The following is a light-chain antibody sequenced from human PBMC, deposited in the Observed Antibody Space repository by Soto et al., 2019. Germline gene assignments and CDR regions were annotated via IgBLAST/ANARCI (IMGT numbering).Light chain of an antibody. CDR3: QQYYSYPLA. J-gene: IGKJ1*01. Sequence: ATRMTQSPSSLSASTGDRVTITCRASQGISSYLAWYQQKPGKAPKLLIYAASTLQSGVPSRFSGSGSGTDFTLTISCLQSEDFATYYCQQYYSYPLAFGQGTKVDIK. V-gene: IGKV1-8*01. CDR1: QGISSY. CDR2: AAS.